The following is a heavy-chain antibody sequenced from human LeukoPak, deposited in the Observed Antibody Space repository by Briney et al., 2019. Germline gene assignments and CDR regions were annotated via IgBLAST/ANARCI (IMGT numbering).Heavy chain of an antibody. CDR2: ISGSGGST. Sequence: GGSLRLSCAASGFTFSSYAMSWVRHAPQKGLEWVSAISGSGGSTYYADSVKGRFTISRDNSKNTLYLQMNSLRAEDTAVYYCAKSPYYYDSSGLNWFDPWGQGTLVTVSS. CDR3: AKSPYYYDSSGLNWFDP. D-gene: IGHD3-22*01. V-gene: IGHV3-23*01. CDR1: GFTFSSYA. J-gene: IGHJ5*02.